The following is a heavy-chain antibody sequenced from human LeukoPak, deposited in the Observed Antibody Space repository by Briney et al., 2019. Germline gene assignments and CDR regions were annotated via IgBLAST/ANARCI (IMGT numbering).Heavy chain of an antibody. CDR1: GGTFSSYA. V-gene: IGHV1-46*01. J-gene: IGHJ4*02. CDR3: AREDYYGSGSLRY. D-gene: IGHD3-10*01. Sequence: ASVKVSCKASGGTFSSYAISWVRQAPGQGLEWMGIINPSGGSTSYAQKFQGRVTMTRDTSTSTVYMELSSLRSEDTAVYYCAREDYYGSGSLRYWGQGTLVTVSS. CDR2: INPSGGST.